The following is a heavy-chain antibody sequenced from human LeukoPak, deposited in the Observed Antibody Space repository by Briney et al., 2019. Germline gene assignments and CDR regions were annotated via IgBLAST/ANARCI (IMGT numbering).Heavy chain of an antibody. CDR1: GFTFSSYP. CDR3: AKPAYCGGDCSSYYFDY. D-gene: IGHD2-21*02. CDR2: ISGSDNTR. V-gene: IGHV3-48*01. Sequence: PGGSLRLSCAASGFTFSSYPMNWVRQAPGRGLEWVSYISGSDNTRSYADSVKGRFTISRDNSKNSLYLQMNSLRTEDTAVYYCAKPAYCGGDCSSYYFDYWGQGTLVTVSS. J-gene: IGHJ4*02.